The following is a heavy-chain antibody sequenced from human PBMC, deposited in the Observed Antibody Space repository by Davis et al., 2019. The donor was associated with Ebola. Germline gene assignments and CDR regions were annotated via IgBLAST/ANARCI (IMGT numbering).Heavy chain of an antibody. Sequence: AASVKVSCKASGYSFISYAMHWVRQAPGQRPEWMGWINAGDGNTRYADKFQGRVSITRDTAATTIYLELTSLTSEDSGTYFCSRDVDYFFFAMHMWGQGTAVTVSS. CDR2: INAGDGNT. CDR3: SRDVDYFFFAMHM. CDR1: GYSFISYA. J-gene: IGHJ6*02. V-gene: IGHV1-3*01.